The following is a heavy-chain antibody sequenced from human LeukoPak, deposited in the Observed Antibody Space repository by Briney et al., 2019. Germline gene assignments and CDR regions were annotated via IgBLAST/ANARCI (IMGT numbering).Heavy chain of an antibody. Sequence: GGSLRLSCAASGFTFSSYSMNWVRQAPGKGLEWVSYISSSSSPIYYADSVKGRFTISRDNAKNSLYLQMNSLRAEDTAVYYCARTITGEFDYWGQGTLVTVSS. CDR2: ISSSSSPI. V-gene: IGHV3-48*01. D-gene: IGHD7-27*01. J-gene: IGHJ4*02. CDR3: ARTITGEFDY. CDR1: GFTFSSYS.